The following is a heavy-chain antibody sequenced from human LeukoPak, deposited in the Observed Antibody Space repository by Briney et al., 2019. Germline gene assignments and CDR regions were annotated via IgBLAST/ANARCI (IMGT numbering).Heavy chain of an antibody. CDR2: IYYSGST. J-gene: IGHJ4*02. CDR3: ARDVAVAGSDFDY. Sequence: SETLSLTCTVSGGSISSYYWSWIRQPPGKGLEWIGYIYYSGSTNYNPSLKSRVTTSVDTSKNQFSLKLSSVTAADTAVYYCARDVAVAGSDFDYWGQGTLVTVSS. CDR1: GGSISSYY. V-gene: IGHV4-59*01. D-gene: IGHD6-19*01.